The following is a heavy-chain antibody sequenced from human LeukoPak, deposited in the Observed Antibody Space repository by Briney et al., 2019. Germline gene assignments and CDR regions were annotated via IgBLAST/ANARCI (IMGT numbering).Heavy chain of an antibody. Sequence: GGSPRLSCAASGFTVSSNDMSWVRQAPGKGLEWVSLIYSGGNTYYADSVKGRFTISRDNSKNTLYLQMNSLRAEDTAVYYCAREEGPLDYWGQGTLVTVSS. J-gene: IGHJ4*02. CDR2: IYSGGNT. CDR3: AREEGPLDY. CDR1: GFTVSSND. V-gene: IGHV3-66*01.